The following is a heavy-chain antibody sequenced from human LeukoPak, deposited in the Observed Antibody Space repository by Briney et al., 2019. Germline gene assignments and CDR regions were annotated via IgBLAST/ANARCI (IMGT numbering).Heavy chain of an antibody. D-gene: IGHD3-10*01. J-gene: IGHJ3*02. CDR3: ARGRSWYGSDRSDAFDI. CDR1: GGSISSYL. CDR2: IHASGTA. Sequence: SETLSLTCTVSGGSISSYLWSWIRQPAGKGLEWLGRIHASGTATYSPSLQSRLTMSIDTSKKQISLRLSSVTAADTAIYYCARGRSWYGSDRSDAFDIWGRGTMVTVSS. V-gene: IGHV4-4*07.